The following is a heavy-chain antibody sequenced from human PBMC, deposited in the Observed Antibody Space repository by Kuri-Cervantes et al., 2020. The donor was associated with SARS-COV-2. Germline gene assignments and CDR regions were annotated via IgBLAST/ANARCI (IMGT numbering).Heavy chain of an antibody. CDR1: GGSISSSSYY. J-gene: IGHJ6*03. CDR3: ARQISGGNTIFGVVTPLERYYYYYYMDV. CDR2: IYYSGST. D-gene: IGHD3-3*01. V-gene: IGHV4-39*01. Sequence: ESLKISCTVSGGSISSSSYYWGWIRQPPGKGLEWIGSIYYSGSTYYNPSLKSRVTISVDTSKNQFSLKLSSVTAADTAVYYCARQISGGNTIFGVVTPLERYYYYYYMDVWGKGTTVTVSS.